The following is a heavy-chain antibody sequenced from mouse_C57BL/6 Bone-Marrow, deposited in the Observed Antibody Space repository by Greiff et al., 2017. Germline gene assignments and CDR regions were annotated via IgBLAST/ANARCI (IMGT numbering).Heavy chain of an antibody. CDR2: IDPETGGT. Sequence: VQGVESGAELVRPGASVTLSCKASGYTFTDYEMHWVKQTPVHGLEWIGAIDPETGGTAYNQKFKGKAILTADKSSSTAYMELRSLTSEDSAVYYCTPFGWFAYWGQGTLVTVSA. V-gene: IGHV1-15*01. CDR1: GYTFTDYE. J-gene: IGHJ3*01. CDR3: TPFGWFAY. D-gene: IGHD3-1*01.